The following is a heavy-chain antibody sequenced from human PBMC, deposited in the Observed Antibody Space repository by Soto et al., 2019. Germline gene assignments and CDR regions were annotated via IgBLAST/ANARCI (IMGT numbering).Heavy chain of an antibody. CDR1: GFTFSSYA. D-gene: IGHD1-26*01. Sequence: PGGSVRLSCAASGFTFSSYAMHWVRQAPGKGLEWVAVISYDGSNKYYADSVKGRFTISRDNSKNTLYLQMNSLRAEDTAVYYCARDRIMIVGATNGMDVWGQGTTVTVSS. CDR2: ISYDGSNK. J-gene: IGHJ6*02. CDR3: ARDRIMIVGATNGMDV. V-gene: IGHV3-30-3*01.